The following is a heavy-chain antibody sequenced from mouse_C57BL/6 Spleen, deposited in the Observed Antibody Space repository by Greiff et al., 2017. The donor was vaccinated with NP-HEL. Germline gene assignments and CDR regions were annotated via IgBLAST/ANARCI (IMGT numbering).Heavy chain of an antibody. CDR1: GYTFTDYN. CDR3: ERRIYYGYGAWFAD. J-gene: IGHJ3*01. CDR2: INPNNGGT. Sequence: VQLQQSGPELVKPGASVKIPCKASGYTFTDYNMDCVKQSHGKSLEWIGDINPNNGGTIYNQKFKGKATLTVDKSSSTAYMELRSLTSVDTAVYYCERRIYYGYGAWFADWGQGTLVTVSA. D-gene: IGHD2-2*01. V-gene: IGHV1-18*01.